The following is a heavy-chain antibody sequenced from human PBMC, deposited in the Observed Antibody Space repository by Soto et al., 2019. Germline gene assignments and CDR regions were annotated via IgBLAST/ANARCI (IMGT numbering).Heavy chain of an antibody. CDR3: ARAYGDYDGKYYYYGMDV. CDR2: IIPIFGTA. Sequence: QVQLVQSGAEVKKPGSSVKVSCKASGGTFSSYAISWVRQAPGQGLEWMGGIIPIFGTANYVQKFQGRVTITADESTSTAYMELSSLRSEDTAVYYCARAYGDYDGKYYYYGMDVWGQGTTVTVSS. CDR1: GGTFSSYA. V-gene: IGHV1-69*12. D-gene: IGHD4-17*01. J-gene: IGHJ6*02.